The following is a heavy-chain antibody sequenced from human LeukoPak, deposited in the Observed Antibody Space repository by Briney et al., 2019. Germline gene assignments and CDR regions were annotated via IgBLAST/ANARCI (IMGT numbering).Heavy chain of an antibody. CDR2: IWYGGSNK. CDR3: AKELYDSSGYYSG. V-gene: IGHV3-30*18. Sequence: AGRSLRLSCAASGFTFSSYGMHWVRQAPGKGLEWVAVIWYGGSNKYYADSVKGRFTISRDNSKNTLYLQMNSLRAEDTAVYYCAKELYDSSGYYSGWGQGTLVTVSS. D-gene: IGHD3-22*01. J-gene: IGHJ4*02. CDR1: GFTFSSYG.